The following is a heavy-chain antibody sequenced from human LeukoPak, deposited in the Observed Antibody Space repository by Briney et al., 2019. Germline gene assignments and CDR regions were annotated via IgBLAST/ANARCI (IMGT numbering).Heavy chain of an antibody. V-gene: IGHV4-4*07. J-gene: IGHJ5*02. CDR2: INPSGST. Sequence: SETLSLTCTVSGGSISSYYWTWIRQSAGQGLKWIGRINPSGSTNYNPPLRSRVTMSVNTSKNQFSLNLPSVTAADTAVYSCAREGGDPRWLDPWGQGTRVTVSS. CDR3: AREGGDPRWLDP. CDR1: GGSISSYY. D-gene: IGHD6-25*01.